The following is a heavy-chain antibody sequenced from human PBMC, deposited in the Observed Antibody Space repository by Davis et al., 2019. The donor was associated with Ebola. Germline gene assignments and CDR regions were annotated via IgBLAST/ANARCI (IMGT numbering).Heavy chain of an antibody. J-gene: IGHJ6*03. CDR1: GYTFTSYG. CDR2: INAGNGNT. D-gene: IGHD4-11*01. CDR3: ARRYSNYVLSYMDV. V-gene: IGHV1-18*04. Sequence: ASVKVSCKASGYTFTSYGISWVRQAPGQRLEWMGWINAGNGNTKYSQKFQGRVTITADESTSTAYMELRSLRSDDTAVYYCARRYSNYVLSYMDVWGKGTTVTVSS.